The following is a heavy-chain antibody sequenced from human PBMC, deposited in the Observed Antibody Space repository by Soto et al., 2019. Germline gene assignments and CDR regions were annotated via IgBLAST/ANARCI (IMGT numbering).Heavy chain of an antibody. J-gene: IGHJ4*02. CDR3: ARDRSTHGFDY. Sequence: GGSLRLSCAASGFNFSIYSMNWVRQAPGKGLKWVSIVSFDGSKKFYADSVKGRFTISRDNSKNSVFLQMDSLRREDTAVYYCARDRSTHGFDYWGQGTLVTVSS. CDR2: VSFDGSKK. V-gene: IGHV3-30-3*01. CDR1: GFNFSIYS.